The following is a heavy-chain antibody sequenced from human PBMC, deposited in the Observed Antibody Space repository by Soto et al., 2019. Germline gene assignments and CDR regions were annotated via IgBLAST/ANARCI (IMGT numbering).Heavy chain of an antibody. CDR1: GFTFDDYA. Sequence: EGQLVESGGGLVQPGRSLRLSCAASGFTFDDYAMHWVRQAPGKGLEWISGISWNSGTKGFADSVKGRLTISRDHAKNSLYLQMHSLRAQDTALYYCAKDRTYYYDGSAFAAFDLWGQGTTVTVSS. J-gene: IGHJ3*01. V-gene: IGHV3-9*01. CDR2: ISWNSGTK. D-gene: IGHD3-22*01. CDR3: AKDRTYYYDGSAFAAFDL.